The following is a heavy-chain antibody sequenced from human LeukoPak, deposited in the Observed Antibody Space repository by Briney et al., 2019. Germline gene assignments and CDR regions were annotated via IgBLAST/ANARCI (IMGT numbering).Heavy chain of an antibody. Sequence: ASVKVSCKASGYTFTGYYMHWVRQAPGQGLEWMGWINPNSGGTNYAQKFQGRVTMTRDTSISTAYMELSRLRSDDTAVCYCARDRGTFYYYYMDVWGKGTTVTVS. CDR3: ARDRGTFYYYYMDV. CDR2: INPNSGGT. D-gene: IGHD1-7*01. CDR1: GYTFTGYY. V-gene: IGHV1-2*02. J-gene: IGHJ6*03.